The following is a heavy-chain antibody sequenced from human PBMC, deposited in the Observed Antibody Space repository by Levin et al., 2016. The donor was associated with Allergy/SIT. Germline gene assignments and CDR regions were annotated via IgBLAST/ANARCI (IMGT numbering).Heavy chain of an antibody. Sequence: VRQMPGKGLEWMGIIYPGDSDTRYSPSFQGQVTISADKSISTAYLQWSSLKASDTAMYYCARHAVAVAGAGAGAFDIWGQGTMVTVSS. CDR2: IYPGDSDT. D-gene: IGHD6-19*01. J-gene: IGHJ3*02. V-gene: IGHV5-51*01. CDR3: ARHAVAVAGAGAGAFDI.